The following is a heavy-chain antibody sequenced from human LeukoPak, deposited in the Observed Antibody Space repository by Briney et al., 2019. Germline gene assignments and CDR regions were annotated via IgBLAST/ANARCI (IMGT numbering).Heavy chain of an antibody. CDR3: ARGLGIAVAGTDY. CDR1: AYPFTSYD. V-gene: IGHV1-8*01. D-gene: IGHD6-19*01. Sequence: AAVKVSCTASAYPFTSYDINWVRQATGQGLEWMGWMNPNSGNTGYAQKFQGRVTMTRNTSISTAYMELSSLRSEDTAVYYCARGLGIAVAGTDYWGQGTLVTVSS. J-gene: IGHJ4*02. CDR2: MNPNSGNT.